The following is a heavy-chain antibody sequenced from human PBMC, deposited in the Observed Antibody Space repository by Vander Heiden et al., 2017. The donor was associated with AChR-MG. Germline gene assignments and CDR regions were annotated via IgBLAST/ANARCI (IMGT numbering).Heavy chain of an antibody. CDR3: AKGQVYSSGWYFDL. D-gene: IGHD6-19*01. V-gene: IGHV3-30*18. CDR2: ISYDGLDK. CDR1: GSRFSNYG. J-gene: IGHJ4*02. Sequence: QVQLVESGGGVVQTGRSLRLSCAASGSRFSNYGMHWVRQAPGKGLEWVAVISYDGLDKYYADSVKGRFTISRDKSNNTLYVQMDSLRVEDTAVYYCAKGQVYSSGWYFDLWGQGTPVTVSS.